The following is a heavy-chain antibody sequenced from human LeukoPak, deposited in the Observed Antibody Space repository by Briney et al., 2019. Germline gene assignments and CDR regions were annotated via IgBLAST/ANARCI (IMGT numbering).Heavy chain of an antibody. CDR1: GFTFDDYA. D-gene: IGHD1-14*01. CDR2: ISWNSGSI. Sequence: GGSLRLSCAASGFTFDDYAMHWVRQAPGKGLEWVSGISWNSGSIGYADSVKGRFTISRDNANNSLYLQMNSLRAEDTALYYCAAEPDAFDIWGEGTMVTVSS. V-gene: IGHV3-9*01. CDR3: AAEPDAFDI. J-gene: IGHJ3*02.